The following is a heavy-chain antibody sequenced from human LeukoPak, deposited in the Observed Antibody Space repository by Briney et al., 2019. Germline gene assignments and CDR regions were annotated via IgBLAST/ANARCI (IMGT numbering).Heavy chain of an antibody. J-gene: IGHJ6*02. V-gene: IGHV4-4*07. CDR2: IYTSGST. Sequence: SETLSLTCTVSGGSISSYYWSWIRQPAGKGLEWIGRIYTSGSTNYNPSLKSRVTMSVDTSKNQFSLKLSSVTAADTAVYYCARGYCSGGSCYSYGMDVWGQGTTVTVSS. CDR3: ARGYCSGGSCYSYGMDV. D-gene: IGHD2-15*01. CDR1: GGSISSYY.